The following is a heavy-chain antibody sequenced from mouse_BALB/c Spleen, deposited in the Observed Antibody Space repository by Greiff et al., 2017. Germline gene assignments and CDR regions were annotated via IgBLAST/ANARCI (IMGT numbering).Heavy chain of an antibody. CDR3: ASSSYWYFDV. V-gene: IGHV1-4*01. J-gene: IGHJ1*01. Sequence: VKLMESGAELARPGASVKMSCKASGYTFTSYTMHWVKQRPGQGLEWIGYINPSSGYTNYNQKFKDKATLTADKSSSTAYMQLSSLTSEDSAVYYCASSSYWYFDVWGAGTTVTVSS. D-gene: IGHD1-1*01. CDR1: GYTFTSYT. CDR2: INPSSGYT.